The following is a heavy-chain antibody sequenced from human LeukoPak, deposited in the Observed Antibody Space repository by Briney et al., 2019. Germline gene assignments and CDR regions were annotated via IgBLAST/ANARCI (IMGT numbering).Heavy chain of an antibody. D-gene: IGHD3-16*01. J-gene: IGHJ4*02. CDR3: ARSARGGEWLWTLYFDY. V-gene: IGHV1-46*01. CDR1: GYTFTSYY. Sequence: VASVKVSCKASGYTFTSYYMHWVRQAPGQGLEWMGIINPSGGSTSYAQKFQGRVTMTRDMSTSTVYMELSSLRSEDTAVYYCARSARGGEWLWTLYFDYWGQGTLVTVSS. CDR2: INPSGGST.